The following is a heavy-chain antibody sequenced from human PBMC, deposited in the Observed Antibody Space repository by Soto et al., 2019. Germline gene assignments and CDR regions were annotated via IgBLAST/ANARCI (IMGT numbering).Heavy chain of an antibody. CDR2: IPQDGVDG. V-gene: IGHV3-7*03. Sequence: GGSLRLSCEVSGFTFSMYSMSWVRQSPGKGLEWVAKIPQDGVDGHYADSVKGRFTISRDNGKNSLYLQLNNLRAEDTAVYYCARDHLILPAHDFFYGSDVWGRGXTVTVPS. J-gene: IGHJ6*02. CDR1: GFTFSMYS. D-gene: IGHD2-21*02. CDR3: ARDHLILPAHDFFYGSDV.